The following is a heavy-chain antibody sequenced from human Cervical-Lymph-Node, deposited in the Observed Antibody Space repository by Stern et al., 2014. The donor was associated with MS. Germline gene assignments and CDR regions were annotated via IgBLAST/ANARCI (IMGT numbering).Heavy chain of an antibody. J-gene: IGHJ4*02. CDR3: AMLITGHF. D-gene: IGHD1-14*01. V-gene: IGHV1-69*01. CDR2: IIPMLGTS. CDR1: GVAFNKYV. Sequence: VQLLESGAEVKKPGSSVKVSCKASGVAFNKYVMSWVRQAPGQGLEWMGGIIPMLGTSRYAQRFQGRVTITADDSTSTAYMEMSSLTYEDTAVYYCAMLITGHFWGQGTLVSVSS.